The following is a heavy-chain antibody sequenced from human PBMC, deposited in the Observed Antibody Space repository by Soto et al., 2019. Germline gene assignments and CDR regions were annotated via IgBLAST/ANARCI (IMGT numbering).Heavy chain of an antibody. J-gene: IGHJ4*02. CDR1: GDSISSHY. CDR2: GST. D-gene: IGHD3-10*01. CDR3: ARVSTSASGSYYTVDY. Sequence: SETLSLTCTVSGDSISSHYWSWIRQPPGKGLEWIGFGSTKYNPSLKSRITISVDTSKNQFSLNLTSVTAADTAVYYCARVSTSASGSYYTVDYWGQGTLVTVSS. V-gene: IGHV4-59*11.